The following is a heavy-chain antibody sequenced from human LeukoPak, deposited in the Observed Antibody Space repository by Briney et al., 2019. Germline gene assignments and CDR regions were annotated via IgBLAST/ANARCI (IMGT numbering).Heavy chain of an antibody. Sequence: GGSLRLSCAASGFTFSDYYMSWVRQAPGKGLEWVANIKQDGSEKYYVDSVKGRFTISRDNAKNSLYLQMNSLRAEDTAVYYCARVLLDYYYDSSGYALDYWGQGTLVTVSS. CDR1: GFTFSDYY. V-gene: IGHV3-7*01. J-gene: IGHJ4*02. CDR2: IKQDGSEK. D-gene: IGHD3-22*01. CDR3: ARVLLDYYYDSSGYALDY.